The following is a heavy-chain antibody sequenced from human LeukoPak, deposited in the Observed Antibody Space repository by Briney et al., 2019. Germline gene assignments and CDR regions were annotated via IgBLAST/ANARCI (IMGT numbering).Heavy chain of an antibody. Sequence: SVKVSCKTSGGALGSYSISWVRQAPGQGLEWVGGIVPTFETANYAQKFQDRLTITADESTDTVYMELSSLTSEDTAVYYCARDRGHCDTARCYINWFDPWGQGTLVTVSP. J-gene: IGHJ5*02. D-gene: IGHD5-18*01. CDR2: IVPTFETA. CDR1: GGALGSYS. CDR3: ARDRGHCDTARCYINWFDP. V-gene: IGHV1-69*01.